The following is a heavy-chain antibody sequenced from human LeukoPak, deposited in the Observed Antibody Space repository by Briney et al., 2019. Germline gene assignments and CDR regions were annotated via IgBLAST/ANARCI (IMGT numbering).Heavy chain of an antibody. Sequence: GGSLRLSCAASGFTFSSYWMHWVRQAPGKGLVWVSRINSDGSSTSYADSVKGRFTISRDNAKNTLYLQMNSLRAEDTAVYYCARGEGYSCYDSLGYWGQGTLVTVSS. J-gene: IGHJ4*02. CDR2: INSDGSST. D-gene: IGHD5-12*01. CDR1: GFTFSSYW. V-gene: IGHV3-74*01. CDR3: ARGEGYSCYDSLGY.